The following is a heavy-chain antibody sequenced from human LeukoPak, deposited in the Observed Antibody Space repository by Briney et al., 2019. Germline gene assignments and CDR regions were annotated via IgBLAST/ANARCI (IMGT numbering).Heavy chain of an antibody. CDR2: ITSGSRYI. J-gene: IGHJ4*02. Sequence: GGSLRLSCAASGFTFSTYSMNWVREAPGKGLEWVSSITSGSRYISYADSVKGRFTISRDNAKNSLYLQMNSLRAEDTAVYYCARDLYCGGGSCAGYFDYWGQGTLVTVSS. CDR3: ARDLYCGGGSCAGYFDY. D-gene: IGHD2-15*01. V-gene: IGHV3-21*01. CDR1: GFTFSTYS.